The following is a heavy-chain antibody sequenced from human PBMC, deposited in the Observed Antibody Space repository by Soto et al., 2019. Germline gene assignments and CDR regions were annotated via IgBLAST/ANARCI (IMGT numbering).Heavy chain of an antibody. Sequence: QVTLKESGPVLVKPTETLTLTCTVSGFSLSNARMGVSWIRQPPGKALEWLAHIFSNDEKSYSTSLKSRLTIPKETSKSQVVLTMTNMDPVDTAKYYCARWGGGYYYDSSGYYYYYGMDVWGQGTTVTVSS. CDR1: GFSLSNARMG. J-gene: IGHJ6*02. D-gene: IGHD3-22*01. V-gene: IGHV2-26*01. CDR2: IFSNDEK. CDR3: ARWGGGYYYDSSGYYYYYGMDV.